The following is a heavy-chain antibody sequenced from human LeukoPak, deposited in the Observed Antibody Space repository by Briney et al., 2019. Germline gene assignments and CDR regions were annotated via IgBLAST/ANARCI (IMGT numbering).Heavy chain of an antibody. CDR3: VRGYSFGPYGMDV. J-gene: IGHJ6*02. Sequence: GGSLRLSCSASGFPFSSYAMHWVRQAPGKGLEYVSANRDSGGSTHYADSVKGRFTISRDNSKNTLYLQMSSLRAEDTAVYFCVRGYSFGPYGMDVWGQGTTVTVSS. CDR2: NRDSGGST. V-gene: IGHV3-64D*09. CDR1: GFPFSSYA. D-gene: IGHD2/OR15-2a*01.